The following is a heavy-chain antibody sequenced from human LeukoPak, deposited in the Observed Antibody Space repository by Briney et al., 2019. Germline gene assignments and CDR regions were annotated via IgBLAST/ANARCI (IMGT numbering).Heavy chain of an antibody. CDR2: ISSSGSSI. V-gene: IGHV3-48*02. J-gene: IGHJ4*02. D-gene: IGHD5-12*01. Sequence: GGSLRLSCEASGFFFGSYSMNWVRQAPGKGLEWVSYISSSGSSIYYADSVKGRFTISRDNARNSLLLQMNSLRDEDTAVYYCASRDVGVATYRIDYWGRGTLVTVSS. CDR3: ASRDVGVATYRIDY. CDR1: GFFFGSYS.